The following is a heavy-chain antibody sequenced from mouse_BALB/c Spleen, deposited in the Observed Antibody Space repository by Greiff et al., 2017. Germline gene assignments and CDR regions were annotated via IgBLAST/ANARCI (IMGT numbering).Heavy chain of an antibody. CDR1: GFNIKDYY. Sequence: EVQLQQSGAELVRPGALVKLSCKASGFNIKDYYMHWVKQRPEQGLEWIGWIDPENGNTIYGPKFQGKASITADTSSNTAYLQLSSLTSEDTAVYYCARRDDYFDYWGQGTTLTVSS. CDR3: ARRDDYFDY. J-gene: IGHJ2*01. D-gene: IGHD3-3*01. CDR2: IDPENGNT. V-gene: IGHV14-1*02.